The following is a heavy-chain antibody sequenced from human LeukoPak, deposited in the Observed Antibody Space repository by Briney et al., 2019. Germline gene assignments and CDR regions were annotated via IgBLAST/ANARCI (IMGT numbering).Heavy chain of an antibody. CDR3: ERHDRIIASPLV. V-gene: IGHV4-39*01. Sequence: NPSETLSLTCIVSGGSISSSSYNWGWIRQPPGKGLEWIGSIYYSGSTYYNPSLKSRLTISVDTSKNQFSLNLSSVTAADTAVYYCERHDRIIASPLVWGQGILVTVSS. D-gene: IGHD2/OR15-2a*01. CDR2: IYYSGST. CDR1: GGSISSSSYN. J-gene: IGHJ4*02.